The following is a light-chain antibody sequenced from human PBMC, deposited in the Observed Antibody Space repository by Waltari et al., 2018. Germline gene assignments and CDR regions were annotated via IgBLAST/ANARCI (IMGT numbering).Light chain of an antibody. Sequence: DIQMTQSPSTLSASVGDRVTLTCRASQRISSWLAWYQQKPGNAPKLLIYKASTLESGVPSRFSGSGSGTEFTLTISSLQPDDFATYYCQQYNDYPWTFGQGTKLEIK. CDR3: QQYNDYPWT. V-gene: IGKV1-5*03. J-gene: IGKJ2*02. CDR2: KAS. CDR1: QRISSW.